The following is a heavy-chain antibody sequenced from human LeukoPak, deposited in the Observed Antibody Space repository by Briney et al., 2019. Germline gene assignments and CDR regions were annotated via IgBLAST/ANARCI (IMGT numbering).Heavy chain of an antibody. CDR3: ARDSSGFPSGY. V-gene: IGHV1-69*04. Sequence: SVKVSCKASGGTFSSYAISWVRQAPGQGLEWMGRIIPILGIANYAQKFQGRVTITADKSTSTAYMELSSLRAEDTAVYYCARDSSGFPSGYWGQGTLVTVSS. CDR1: GGTFSSYA. CDR2: IIPILGIA. D-gene: IGHD3-22*01. J-gene: IGHJ4*02.